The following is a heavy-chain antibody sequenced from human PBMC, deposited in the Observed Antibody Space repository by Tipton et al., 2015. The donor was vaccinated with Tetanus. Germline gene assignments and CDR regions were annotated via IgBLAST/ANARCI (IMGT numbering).Heavy chain of an antibody. J-gene: IGHJ4*02. D-gene: IGHD2-21*02. CDR3: ARDTYCGGDCYSRDYFDY. Sequence: QVQLVQSGAEVKKPGSSVKVSCKASGGTFSSYAISWVRQAPGQGLEWMGGIIPIFGTANYAQKFQGRVTITADKSTSTAYMGLSSLRSEDTAVYYCARDTYCGGDCYSRDYFDYWGQGTLVTVSS. CDR1: GGTFSSYA. V-gene: IGHV1-69*06. CDR2: IIPIFGTA.